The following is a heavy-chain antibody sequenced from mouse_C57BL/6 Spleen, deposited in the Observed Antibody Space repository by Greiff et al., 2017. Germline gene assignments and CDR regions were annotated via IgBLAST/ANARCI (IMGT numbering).Heavy chain of an antibody. J-gene: IGHJ2*01. Sequence: VQLQQPGAELVRPGSSVKLSCKASGYTFTSYWLDWVKQRPGQGLEWIGNFYPYDSETHYNQQFKDKATLTVAKSSSTAYMQLSSLTSEDSAVYYCARRLTGYFDYWGQGTTLTVSS. D-gene: IGHD4-1*01. CDR2: FYPYDSET. CDR1: GYTFTSYW. V-gene: IGHV1-61*01. CDR3: ARRLTGYFDY.